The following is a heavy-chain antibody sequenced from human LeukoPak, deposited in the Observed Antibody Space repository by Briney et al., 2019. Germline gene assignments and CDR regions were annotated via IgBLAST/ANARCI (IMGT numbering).Heavy chain of an antibody. V-gene: IGHV3-30*04. CDR3: ARNVDTAMGNVDY. J-gene: IGHJ4*02. Sequence: GGSLRLSCAASGFTFSSYVMHWVRQAPGKGLEWVAVISYDGSNKYYADSVKGRFTISRDNSKNTLYLQMNSLRAEDTAVYYCARNVDTAMGNVDYWGQGTLVTVSS. D-gene: IGHD5-18*01. CDR1: GFTFSSYV. CDR2: ISYDGSNK.